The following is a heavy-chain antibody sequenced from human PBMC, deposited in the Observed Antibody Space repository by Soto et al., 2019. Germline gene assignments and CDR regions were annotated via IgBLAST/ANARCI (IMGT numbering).Heavy chain of an antibody. CDR3: ARDSDGSWSPSGFDP. D-gene: IGHD3-10*01. Sequence: QVQLQESCPGLVKPSQTLSLTCTVSGGSISSGDYYWSWIRQPPGKGLEWIGYIYYSGSTYYNPSLKSRVTISVDTSKNQFSLKLSSVTAADTAVYYCARDSDGSWSPSGFDPWCEGTLVTVSS. CDR1: GGSISSGDYY. V-gene: IGHV4-30-4*01. CDR2: IYYSGST. J-gene: IGHJ5*02.